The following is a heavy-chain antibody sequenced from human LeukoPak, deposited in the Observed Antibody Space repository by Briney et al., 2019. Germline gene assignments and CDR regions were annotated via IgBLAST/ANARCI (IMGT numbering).Heavy chain of an antibody. Sequence: SETLSLTCAVSGFSISSTYYGAWIRQTPGKGLEWIATITHSGNTYYISSLESRLTISLDTSKRHFSLRLTSVTAADTAVYYCASGGVTAEVVLSDYYYYYGMDVWGQGTTVTVSS. CDR1: GFSISSTYY. J-gene: IGHJ6*02. D-gene: IGHD3-16*01. V-gene: IGHV4-38-2*01. CDR2: ITHSGNT. CDR3: ASGGVTAEVVLSDYYYYYGMDV.